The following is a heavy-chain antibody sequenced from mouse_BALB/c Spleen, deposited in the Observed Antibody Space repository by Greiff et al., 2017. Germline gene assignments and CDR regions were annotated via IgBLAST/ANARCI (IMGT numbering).Heavy chain of an antibody. J-gene: IGHJ4*01. CDR3: ARSLYYGSPYAMDY. CDR1: GFTFSDYY. CDR2: ISDGGGYT. V-gene: IGHV5-4*02. D-gene: IGHD1-1*01. Sequence: EVQRVESGGGLVKPGGSLKLSCAASGFTFSDYYMYWVRQTPEKRLEWVATISDGGGYTYYPDSVKGRFTISRDNAKNNLYLQMSSLKSEDTAMYYCARSLYYGSPYAMDYWGQGTSVTVSS.